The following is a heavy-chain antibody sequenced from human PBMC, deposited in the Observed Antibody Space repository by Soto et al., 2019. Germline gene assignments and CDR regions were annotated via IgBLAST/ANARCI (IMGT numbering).Heavy chain of an antibody. CDR2: IWSDGSNE. CDR3: ARGVEMSAYGRGFYFDY. CDR1: GFTFSGYG. Sequence: QVQLVESGGGVVQPGRSLRLSCAASGFTFSGYGMHWVRQAPGKGLEWVAVIWSDGSNEYYADSVKGRFTISRDNSKNTLYLQMNSQRADDTAVYFCARGVEMSAYGRGFYFDYWGQGALVIVSS. J-gene: IGHJ4*02. D-gene: IGHD2-21*01. V-gene: IGHV3-33*01.